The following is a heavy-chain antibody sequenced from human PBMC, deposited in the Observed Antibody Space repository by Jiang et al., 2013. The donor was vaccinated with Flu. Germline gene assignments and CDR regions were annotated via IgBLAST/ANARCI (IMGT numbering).Heavy chain of an antibody. CDR3: AKGWGDY. CDR1: GLSFSSYV. CDR2: SAGGAST. D-gene: IGHD3-16*01. Sequence: VQLLESGGGLVQPGGSLRLSCVVSGLSFSSYVMSWVRQAPGKGLEWVSSAGGASTYYADSVKGRFTISRDNSKNTLYLQMSSLRADDTAVYYCAKGWGDYWGQGTLVTVSS. J-gene: IGHJ4*02. V-gene: IGHV3-23*01.